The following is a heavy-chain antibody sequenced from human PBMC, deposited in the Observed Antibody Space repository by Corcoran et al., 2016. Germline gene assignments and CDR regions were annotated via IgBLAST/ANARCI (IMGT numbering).Heavy chain of an antibody. CDR2: IIPIFGTA. D-gene: IGHD2-8*01. CDR3: ARVLGECTNGVCDTNWGAT. J-gene: IGHJ5*02. Sequence: QVQLVQSGAEVKKPGSSVKVSCKASGGTFSSYAISWVRQAPGQGLEWMGGIIPIFGTANYAQKFQGSVTITADKSTSTAYMELSSLRSEDTAVYDGARVLGECTNGVCDTNWGATWGQGTLVTVGS. CDR1: GGTFSSYA. V-gene: IGHV1-69*06.